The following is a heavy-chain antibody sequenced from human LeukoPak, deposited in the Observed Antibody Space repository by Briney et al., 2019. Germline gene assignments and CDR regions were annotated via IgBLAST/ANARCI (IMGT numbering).Heavy chain of an antibody. CDR1: GFTFSSYS. D-gene: IGHD3-22*01. CDR2: ISYSSGAT. V-gene: IGHV3-48*04. CDR3: ARDRLRGYYDSGGYFWDY. J-gene: IGHJ4*02. Sequence: GGPLRLSCAASGFTFSSYSMNWVRQAPGKGLEWVSSISYSSGATYYADSVKGRFTISRDNAKNTLYLQMNSLRAEDTAFYYCARDRLRGYYDSGGYFWDYWGQGTLVTVSS.